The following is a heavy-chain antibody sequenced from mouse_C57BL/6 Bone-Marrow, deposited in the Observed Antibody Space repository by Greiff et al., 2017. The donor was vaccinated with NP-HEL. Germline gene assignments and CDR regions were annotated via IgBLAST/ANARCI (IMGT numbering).Heavy chain of an antibody. CDR2: IDPSDSYT. D-gene: IGHD1-1*01. CDR3: ASGTTVVATDWYFGV. V-gene: IGHV1-50*01. CDR1: GYTFTSYW. Sequence: VQLQQPGAELVKPGASVKLSCKASGYTFTSYWMQWVKQRPGQGLEWIGEIDPSDSYTNYNQKFKGKATLTVDTSSSPTYMQLSSLTSEYSAVYYCASGTTVVATDWYFGVWGTGTTVTVAS. J-gene: IGHJ1*03.